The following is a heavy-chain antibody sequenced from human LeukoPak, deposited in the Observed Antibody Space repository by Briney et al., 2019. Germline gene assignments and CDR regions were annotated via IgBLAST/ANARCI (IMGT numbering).Heavy chain of an antibody. Sequence: GGSLRLSCAASGFTFSTYSMNWVRQAPGKGLEWVPSISSSSTYIYYADSVKGRFTISRDNAKNSLYLQMNSLRAEDTAVYYCARYISWWDVWGKGTTVTISS. J-gene: IGHJ6*04. D-gene: IGHD6-13*01. CDR1: GFTFSTYS. CDR2: ISSSSTYI. CDR3: ARYISWWDV. V-gene: IGHV3-21*01.